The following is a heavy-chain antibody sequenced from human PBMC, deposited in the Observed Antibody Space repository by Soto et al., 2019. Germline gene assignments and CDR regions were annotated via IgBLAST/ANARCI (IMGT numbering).Heavy chain of an antibody. D-gene: IGHD6-13*01. V-gene: IGHV3-23*01. CDR3: AKHRGLSSSWYYFDS. Sequence: GGSLRLSCATSGVTFSGYAMSWVRQAPGKGLQWVSTISASGTSTYYADSVKGRFTISRDNSKDMLYQQMNSLRDEDTAIYYCAKHRGLSSSWYYFDSWGQGTLVTVSS. J-gene: IGHJ4*02. CDR1: GVTFSGYA. CDR2: ISASGTST.